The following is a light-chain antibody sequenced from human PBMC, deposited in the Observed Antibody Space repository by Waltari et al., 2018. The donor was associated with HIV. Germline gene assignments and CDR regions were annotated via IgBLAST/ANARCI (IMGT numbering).Light chain of an antibody. V-gene: IGLV1-47*01. Sequence: QSVLTQPPSASGTPGQRVTIRCSGSSFNIGSNFVYWYQQLPGAAPKLLIYRNNERPSGCRDRFAGSKSGSSASLAISGLRSEDEADDYCAAWDDSLSGFYVVGTGTKVTVL. CDR1: SFNIGSNF. CDR2: RNN. CDR3: AAWDDSLSGFYV. J-gene: IGLJ1*01.